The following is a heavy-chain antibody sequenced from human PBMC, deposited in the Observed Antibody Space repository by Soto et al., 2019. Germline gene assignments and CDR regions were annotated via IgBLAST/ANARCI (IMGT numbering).Heavy chain of an antibody. D-gene: IGHD5-18*01. V-gene: IGHV3-13*01. J-gene: IGHJ6*02. CDR3: ARGDTAMDYYYGMDV. CDR2: IGTAGDT. Sequence: GGSLRLSCAASGFTFSSYDMHWVRQATGKGLEWVSAIGTAGDTYYPGSVKGRFTISRENSKNSLYLQMNSLRAEDTAVYYCARGDTAMDYYYGMDVRGQGTTFTVSS. CDR1: GFTFSSYD.